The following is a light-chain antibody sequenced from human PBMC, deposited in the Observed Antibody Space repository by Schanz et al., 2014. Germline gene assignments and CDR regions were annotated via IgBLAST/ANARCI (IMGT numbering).Light chain of an antibody. CDR2: DAS. CDR3: QQRSNWPWT. CDR1: QSVSSN. V-gene: IGKV3-11*01. Sequence: EIVLTQSPATLSLSPGERATLSCRASQSVSSNLAWYQQKRGQAPRLFIYDASTRVTGIPARFSGSGSGTDFTLTISSLEPEDFAVYYCQQRSNWPWTFGQGTKVEIK. J-gene: IGKJ1*01.